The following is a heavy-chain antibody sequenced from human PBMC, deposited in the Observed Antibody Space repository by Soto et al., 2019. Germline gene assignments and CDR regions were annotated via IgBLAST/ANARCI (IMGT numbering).Heavy chain of an antibody. CDR3: ASAGRAVDYGDYVGYFQH. CDR2: ISYDGSNK. V-gene: IGHV3-30*03. CDR1: GFTFSSYG. D-gene: IGHD4-17*01. Sequence: GGSLRLSCAASGFTFSSYGMHWVRQAPGKGLEWVAVISYDGSNKYYADSVKGRFTISRDNSKNTLYLQMNSLRAEDTAVYYCASAGRAVDYGDYVGYFQHWGQGTLVTVSS. J-gene: IGHJ1*01.